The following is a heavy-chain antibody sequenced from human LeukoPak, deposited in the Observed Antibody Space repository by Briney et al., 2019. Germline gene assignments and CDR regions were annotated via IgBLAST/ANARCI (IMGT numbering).Heavy chain of an antibody. CDR2: IYVTGST. V-gene: IGHV4-61*02. CDR3: ARTRSGPARDYFDY. J-gene: IGHJ4*02. Sequence: PSETLSLTCTVSGASVGSGGHYWSWIRQPAGKGLEWLGRIYVTGSTNYNPSLNSRVSISIDTSNNQFFVQLTSVTAADTAVYFCARTRSGPARDYFDYWGQGTLVTVSS. CDR1: GASVGSGGHY. D-gene: IGHD6-6*01.